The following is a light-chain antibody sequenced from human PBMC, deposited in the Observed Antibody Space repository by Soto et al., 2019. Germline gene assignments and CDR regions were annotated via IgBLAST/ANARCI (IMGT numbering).Light chain of an antibody. CDR2: DVS. CDR3: CSYAGSPYV. Sequence: QSVLTQPRSVSGSPGQSVALSCTGTSSDVGDYNYVSWYQQHPGKAPKVMIYDVSKRPSGVPDRFSGSKSGNTASPTISGLQAEDEADYYCCSYAGSPYVFGTGTKVTVL. CDR1: SSDVGDYNY. V-gene: IGLV2-11*01. J-gene: IGLJ1*01.